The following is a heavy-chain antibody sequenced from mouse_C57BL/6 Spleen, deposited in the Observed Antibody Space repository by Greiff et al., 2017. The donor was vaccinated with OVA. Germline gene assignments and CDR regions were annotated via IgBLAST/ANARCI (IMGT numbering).Heavy chain of an antibody. Sequence: QVQLQQPGAELVKPGASVKLSCKASGYTFTSYWMHWVKQRPGQGLEWIGMIHPNSGSTNYNEKFKGKATLTADKSSSTAYMQLSSLTSEDSAVYYCARWDDGYWYFDVWGTGTTVTVSS. CDR3: ARWDDGYWYFDV. D-gene: IGHD2-3*01. CDR2: IHPNSGST. CDR1: GYTFTSYW. J-gene: IGHJ1*03. V-gene: IGHV1-64*01.